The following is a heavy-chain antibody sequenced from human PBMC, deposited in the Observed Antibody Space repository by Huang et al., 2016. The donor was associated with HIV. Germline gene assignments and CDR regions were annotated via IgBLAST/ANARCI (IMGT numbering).Heavy chain of an antibody. CDR1: GGFISSHF. CDR2: IYFSGST. Sequence: KPSETLSLTCTVSGGFISSHFWSWIRQPPGKGLEWIGIIYFSGSTNYNPSLESRVSMSVETSKNQFSPRLNSVTVADTAVYYCARVETTILTPVWYFDLWGRGALVTVSS. CDR3: ARVETTILTPVWYFDL. D-gene: IGHD4-4*01. J-gene: IGHJ2*01. V-gene: IGHV4-59*11.